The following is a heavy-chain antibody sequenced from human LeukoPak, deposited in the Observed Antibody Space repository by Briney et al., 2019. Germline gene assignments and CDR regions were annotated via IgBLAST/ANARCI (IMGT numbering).Heavy chain of an antibody. Sequence: GGSLRLSCAASGFTFSSCGMHWVRQAPGKGLEWVAFIRYDGSNKYYADSVKGRFTISRDNSKNTLYLQMNSLRAEDTAVYYCAKDLLGAHGRYYFDYWGQGTLVTVSS. V-gene: IGHV3-30*02. CDR2: IRYDGSNK. CDR3: AKDLLGAHGRYYFDY. J-gene: IGHJ4*02. CDR1: GFTFSSCG. D-gene: IGHD1-26*01.